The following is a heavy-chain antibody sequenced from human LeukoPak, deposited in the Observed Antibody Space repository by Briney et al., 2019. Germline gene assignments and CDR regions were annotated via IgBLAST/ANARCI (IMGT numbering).Heavy chain of an antibody. J-gene: IGHJ5*02. V-gene: IGHV3-33*01. Sequence: GGSLRLSCAASGFTFSSYGMHWVRQAPGKGLEWVAVIWYDGSNKYYADSVKGRFTISRDNSKNTLYLQMNSLRAEDTAVYYCASDFYHATHRAPFDPWGQGTLVTVSS. D-gene: IGHD2-2*01. CDR1: GFTFSSYG. CDR3: ASDFYHATHRAPFDP. CDR2: IWYDGSNK.